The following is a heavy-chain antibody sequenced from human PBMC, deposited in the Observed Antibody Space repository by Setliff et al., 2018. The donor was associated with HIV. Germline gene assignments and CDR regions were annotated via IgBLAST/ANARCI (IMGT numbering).Heavy chain of an antibody. CDR1: GQFISDGYY. CDR3: ARAPLSRLRSYYYYYGMDV. J-gene: IGHJ6*02. CDR2: VYHSGKT. V-gene: IGHV4-38-2*02. D-gene: IGHD4-17*01. Sequence: SETLSLTCTVSGQFISDGYYWGWIRQPPGKGLEWIGSVYHSGKTYYNPSLKSRVTMSADTSKNQISLMLRSVTAADTAVYYCARAPLSRLRSYYYYYGMDVWGQGTTVTVSS.